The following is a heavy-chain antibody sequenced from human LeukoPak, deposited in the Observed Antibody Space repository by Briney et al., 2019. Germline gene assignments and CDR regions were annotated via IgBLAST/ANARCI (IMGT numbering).Heavy chain of an antibody. D-gene: IGHD6-13*01. J-gene: IGHJ4*02. CDR3: AKDGPHSSSWKGPYYFDY. V-gene: IGHV3-48*04. CDR2: ISYNSGTI. CDR1: GFTFSSST. Sequence: PGGSLRLSCAASGFTFSSSTMNWVRQAPGKGLEWISYISYNSGTIHYADSVKGRFTISRDNAKNTLYLQMNSLRAEDTAVYYCAKDGPHSSSWKGPYYFDYWGQGTLVTVSS.